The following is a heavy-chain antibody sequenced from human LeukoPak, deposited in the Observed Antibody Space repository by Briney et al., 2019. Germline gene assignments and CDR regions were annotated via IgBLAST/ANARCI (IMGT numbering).Heavy chain of an antibody. J-gene: IGHJ4*02. CDR3: TTYSN. CDR2: IKSKTDSGTT. CDR1: GFTISNAW. V-gene: IGHV3-15*01. D-gene: IGHD1-26*01. Sequence: PGGSLRLSCAASGFTISNAWMSWVSQALGKGLEWVGRIKSKTDSGTTDYAAPVKGRFTISRDDSKNTLYLQMNSLKTEDRAVYYCTTYSNWGQGTLVTVSS.